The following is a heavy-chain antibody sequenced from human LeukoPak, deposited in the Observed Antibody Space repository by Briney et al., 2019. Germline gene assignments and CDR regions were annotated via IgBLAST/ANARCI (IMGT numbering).Heavy chain of an antibody. D-gene: IGHD3-22*01. CDR3: ARARYYYDNPDAFDT. V-gene: IGHV3-21*01. CDR2: ISSSSSYI. CDR1: GFTFSSYS. J-gene: IGHJ3*02. Sequence: GGSLRLSCAASGFTFSSYSMNWVRQAPGKGLEWVSSISSSSSYIYYADSVKGRFTISRDNAKNSLYLQMNSLRAEDTAVYYCARARYYYDNPDAFDTWGQGTMVTVSS.